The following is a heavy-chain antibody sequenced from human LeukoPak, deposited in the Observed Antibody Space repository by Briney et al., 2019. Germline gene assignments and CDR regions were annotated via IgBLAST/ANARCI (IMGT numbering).Heavy chain of an antibody. J-gene: IGHJ6*03. D-gene: IGHD7-27*01. V-gene: IGHV4-4*07. Sequence: SETLSLTCTVSGGSISTYYWSWIRKPAGKGLEWIGRIYTSGSTNYNPSLKSRLTMSVDTSKNQFSLKLSSVTAADTAVYYCARDLSNRGRDYYYYMDVWGKGTTVTVSS. CDR3: ARDLSNRGRDYYYYMDV. CDR2: IYTSGST. CDR1: GGSISTYY.